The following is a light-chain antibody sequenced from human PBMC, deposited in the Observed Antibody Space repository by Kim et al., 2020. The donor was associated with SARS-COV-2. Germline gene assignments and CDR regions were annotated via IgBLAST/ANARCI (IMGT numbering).Light chain of an antibody. CDR1: SSKLGTNG. Sequence: GQRVTISCSGSSSKLGTNGGHWYQQFPGTAPEVLIYKNDQRPSGVPDRFSGSKSGTSASLAISGLQSEDEGDYYCAGWDDSLNAEVFGGGTQLTVL. CDR2: KND. CDR3: AGWDDSLNAEV. V-gene: IGLV1-44*01. J-gene: IGLJ3*02.